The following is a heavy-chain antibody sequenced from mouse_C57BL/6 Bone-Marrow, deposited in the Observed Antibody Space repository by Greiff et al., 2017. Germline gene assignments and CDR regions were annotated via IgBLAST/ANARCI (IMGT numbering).Heavy chain of an antibody. CDR1: GYTFTSYW. CDR3: ARYSNYVYFDY. V-gene: IGHV1-53*01. J-gene: IGHJ2*01. CDR2: INPSNGGT. D-gene: IGHD2-5*01. Sequence: QVQLQQSGTELVKPGASVKLSCKASGYTFTSYWMHWVKQRPGQGLEWIGNINPSNGGTNYNEKFKSKATLTVDKSSSTAYMQRSSLTSEDSAVYYCARYSNYVYFDYWGQGTTLTVSS.